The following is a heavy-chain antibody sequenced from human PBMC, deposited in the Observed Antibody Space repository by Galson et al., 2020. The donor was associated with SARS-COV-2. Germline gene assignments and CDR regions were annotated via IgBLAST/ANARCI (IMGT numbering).Heavy chain of an antibody. D-gene: IGHD6-19*01. Sequence: ASETLSLTCTVSGGSISSGGYFWSWIRHPPGEGLEWVGYISDSENTQYNPSLGSRVAMSVDTSNNQFSLRLNSWTAADTAVYYCARDKVNGLGYFGIDVWGQGTTVTVSS. CDR3: ARDKVNGLGYFGIDV. J-gene: IGHJ6*02. CDR1: GGSISSGGYF. V-gene: IGHV4-31*03. CDR2: ISDSENT.